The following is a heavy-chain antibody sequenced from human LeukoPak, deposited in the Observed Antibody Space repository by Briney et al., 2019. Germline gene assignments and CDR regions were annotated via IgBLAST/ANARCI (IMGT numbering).Heavy chain of an antibody. D-gene: IGHD3-3*01. CDR1: GFSFNNYA. J-gene: IGHJ4*02. CDR2: IKQDGSEK. CDR3: ATYFTNFWSGYYPSY. V-gene: IGHV3-7*05. Sequence: GGSLRLSCSASGFSFNNYAVHWVRQAPGKGLEWVANIKQDGSEKYYVDSVKGRFTISRDNAKNSLYLQMNSLRAEDTAVYYCATYFTNFWSGYYPSYWGQGTLVTVSS.